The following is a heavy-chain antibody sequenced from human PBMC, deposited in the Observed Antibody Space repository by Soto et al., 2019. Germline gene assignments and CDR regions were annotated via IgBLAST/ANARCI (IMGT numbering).Heavy chain of an antibody. CDR3: ATQGLSYEISY. CDR1: GFTFNNAW. D-gene: IGHD2-8*01. V-gene: IGHV3-15*01. J-gene: IGHJ4*02. Sequence: GGSLRLSCAASGFTFNNAWMNWVRQAPGKGLEWVGRIKSKTAGGTTDYSAPVKGRFTISRDDSKNMVFLQMNSLRSEDTAVYYCATQGLSYEISYWGKGALVTVSS. CDR2: IKSKTAGGTT.